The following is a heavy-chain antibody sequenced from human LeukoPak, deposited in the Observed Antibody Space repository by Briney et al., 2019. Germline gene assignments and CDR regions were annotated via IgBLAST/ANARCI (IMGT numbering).Heavy chain of an antibody. CDR2: ISGSAGYT. D-gene: IGHD3-10*01. CDR3: AKDRIDSGSYYYIDD. Sequence: PGGSLRLSCAASGFTFSSHAMSWVRQAPGKGLEWVSGISGSAGYTYYAVSVKGRFTISRDNSRNTLFLQMNSLRVEDTAVYYCAKDRIDSGSYYYIDDWAQGTLVTVSS. V-gene: IGHV3-23*01. CDR1: GFTFSSHA. J-gene: IGHJ4*02.